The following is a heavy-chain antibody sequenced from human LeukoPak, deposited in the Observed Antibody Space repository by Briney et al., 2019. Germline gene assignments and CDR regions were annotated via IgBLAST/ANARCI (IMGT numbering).Heavy chain of an antibody. CDR1: GGYINSGNYY. J-gene: IGHJ4*02. CDR2: IYISGAI. CDR3: ASGGVGARPD. Sequence: SETLSLTCTVSGGYINSGNYYWNWIRQPAGKGLEWIGRIYISGAINYNPSLKSRVTISVDTSKKQFSLKLTSVTAADAAVYYCASGGVGARPDWGQGTLVIVSS. D-gene: IGHD1-26*01. V-gene: IGHV4-61*02.